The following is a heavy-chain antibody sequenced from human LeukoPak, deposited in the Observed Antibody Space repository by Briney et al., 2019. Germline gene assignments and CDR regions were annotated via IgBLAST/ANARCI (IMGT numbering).Heavy chain of an antibody. Sequence: PGGSLRLSCAASGLTFSSYWMSWVRQAPGKGLEWVANIKQDGSEKYYEDSVKGRFTISRDNAKNSLYLQMNSLRAEDTAVYYCARETGYCSSTSCYERGYYYYGMDVWGQGTTVTVSS. CDR3: ARETGYCSSTSCYERGYYYYGMDV. D-gene: IGHD2-2*01. CDR2: IKQDGSEK. V-gene: IGHV3-7*05. CDR1: GLTFSSYW. J-gene: IGHJ6*02.